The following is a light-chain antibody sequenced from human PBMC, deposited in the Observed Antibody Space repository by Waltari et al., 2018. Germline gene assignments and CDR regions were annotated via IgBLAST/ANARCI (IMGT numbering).Light chain of an antibody. CDR3: QQSYSTPRP. V-gene: IGKV1-39*01. CDR1: QSISSY. CDR2: AAS. J-gene: IGKJ2*01. Sequence: DIQMTQSPSSLSASVGDRLTITFRASQSISSYLNWYQQKPGKAPKLPIYAASSLQSRVPSMFSGSGSWTDFTLTISSLQPEDFAAFYGQQSYSTPRPFGQATKLEIK.